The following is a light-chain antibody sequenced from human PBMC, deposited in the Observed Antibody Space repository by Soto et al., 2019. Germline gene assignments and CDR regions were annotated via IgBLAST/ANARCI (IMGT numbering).Light chain of an antibody. V-gene: IGLV2-14*01. CDR1: SSDVGRYNY. CDR3: SSYTGSTTLVV. J-gene: IGLJ2*01. Sequence: QSVLTQPASVSGSPGQSITISCTGTSSDVGRYNYVSWYQQHPGKAPKLMIYAVNNRPSGVSDRFSGSKSGNTASLTISGLQAEDEADYYCSSYTGSTTLVVFGGGTKVTVL. CDR2: AVN.